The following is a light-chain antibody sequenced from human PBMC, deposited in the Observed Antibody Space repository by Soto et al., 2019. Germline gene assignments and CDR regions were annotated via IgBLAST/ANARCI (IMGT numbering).Light chain of an antibody. V-gene: IGKV3-11*01. J-gene: IGKJ2*01. CDR1: QSVGSS. CDR2: AAS. CDR3: QQRSNWPGA. Sequence: ETILTQSPATLSLSPGEGATLSCRASQSVGSSLAWYQQKPGQAPRLLIYAASIRATGIPARFSGSGSGTDFTLTISSLEPEHFAIYYCQQRSNWPGAFGQGTKLEI.